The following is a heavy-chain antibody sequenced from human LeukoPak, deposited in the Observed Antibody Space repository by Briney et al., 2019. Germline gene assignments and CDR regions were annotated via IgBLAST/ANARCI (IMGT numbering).Heavy chain of an antibody. CDR2: IYYSGST. CDR3: ARGSGSRSYDP. V-gene: IGHV4-59*11. D-gene: IGHD1-26*01. CDR1: GGSISSHY. J-gene: IGHJ5*02. Sequence: PSETLSLTCTVSGGSISSHYWGWIRQPPGKGLEWIGYIYYSGSTNYNPSLKSRVTMSVDTSNNQFSLKLSSVTAADTAVYYCARGSGSRSYDPWGQGTLVTVSP.